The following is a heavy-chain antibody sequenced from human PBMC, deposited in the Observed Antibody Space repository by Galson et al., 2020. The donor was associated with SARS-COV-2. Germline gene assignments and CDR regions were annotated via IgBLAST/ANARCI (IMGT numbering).Heavy chain of an antibody. J-gene: IGHJ6*02. V-gene: IGHV4-39*07. CDR1: GGSISSSNYY. CDR2: IYYSGST. CDR3: ATGAPSLLWFGGRNNGLYV. Sequence: TVSGGSISSSNYYWGWIRQPPGKGLEWIGIIYYSGSTYYTPSLKSRVTISLDTSKNQFSLKLASVTAADTAVYFCATGAPSLLWFGGRNNGLYVWGQGTTVTVSS. D-gene: IGHD3-10*01.